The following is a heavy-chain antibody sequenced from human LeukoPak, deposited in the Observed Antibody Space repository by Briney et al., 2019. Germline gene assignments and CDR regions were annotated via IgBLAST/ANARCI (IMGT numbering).Heavy chain of an antibody. CDR2: IYTDGSST. D-gene: IGHD3-10*01. J-gene: IGHJ4*02. CDR3: AKDQYGSGRGYFDF. Sequence: GGSLRLSCAASGFTFSSYSMNWVRQAPGKGLVWVSRIYTDGSSTNYADSVKGRFTISRDNAKNSLYLQMNSLRAEDTALYYCAKDQYGSGRGYFDFWGQGTAVTVSS. CDR1: GFTFSSYS. V-gene: IGHV3-74*01.